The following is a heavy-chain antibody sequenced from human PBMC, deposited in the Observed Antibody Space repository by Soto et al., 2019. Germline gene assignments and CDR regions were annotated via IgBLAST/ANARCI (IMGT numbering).Heavy chain of an antibody. Sequence: GESLKISCKGSGYTFTNYWIGWVRQMPGKGLEWMGIIYPGDSDTKYNPSFQGQVTISADKSITTTYLQWSSLKASDTAIYYCAASIFYYGMDVWGQGTTVTVAS. CDR2: IYPGDSDT. CDR1: GYTFTNYW. J-gene: IGHJ6*02. V-gene: IGHV5-51*01. CDR3: AASIFYYGMDV.